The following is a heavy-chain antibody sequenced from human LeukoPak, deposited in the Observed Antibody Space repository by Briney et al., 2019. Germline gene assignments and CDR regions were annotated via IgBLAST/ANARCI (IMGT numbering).Heavy chain of an antibody. J-gene: IGHJ4*02. V-gene: IGHV3-72*01. CDR3: TRSPLHVGPHDY. D-gene: IGHD1-26*01. CDR2: ITSKADRYTT. Sequence: GGTLRLSCTGSGFTFTDHNMDWVRQAPGKGLEWVGRITSKADRYTTEYATSVKGRFTVSGNTLKNSLYLQMNSLKTEDTAVYYCTRSPLHVGPHDYWGQGTLVTVSS. CDR1: GFTFTDHN.